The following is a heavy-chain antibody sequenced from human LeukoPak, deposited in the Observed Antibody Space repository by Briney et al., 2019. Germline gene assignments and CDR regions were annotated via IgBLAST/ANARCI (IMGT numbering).Heavy chain of an antibody. J-gene: IGHJ4*02. CDR3: ARDPTYYYGSGSFRGGYFDY. CDR2: ISSSSSYI. V-gene: IGHV3-21*01. Sequence: PGGSLRLSCAASGFTFSNYNMNWVRQAPGKGLEWVSSISSSSSYIYYADSVKGRFTISRDNAKNSLYLQMNSLRAEDTAVYYCARDPTYYYGSGSFRGGYFDYWGPGTLVTVSS. D-gene: IGHD3-10*01. CDR1: GFTFSNYN.